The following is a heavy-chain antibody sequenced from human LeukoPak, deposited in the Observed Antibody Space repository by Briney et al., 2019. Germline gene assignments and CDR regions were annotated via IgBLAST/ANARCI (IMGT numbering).Heavy chain of an antibody. CDR3: AKDWAGNGGFDY. Sequence: SGGSLRLSCAASGFIFSTSAMHWVRQAPGKGLEWVAVISYDGSKKYYAESVKGRSTISRDNSKNTLYLQVNSLRAEDTAVYYCAKDWAGNGGFDYWGQGTLVTVSS. V-gene: IGHV3-30*18. D-gene: IGHD4-23*01. CDR2: ISYDGSKK. CDR1: GFIFSTSA. J-gene: IGHJ4*02.